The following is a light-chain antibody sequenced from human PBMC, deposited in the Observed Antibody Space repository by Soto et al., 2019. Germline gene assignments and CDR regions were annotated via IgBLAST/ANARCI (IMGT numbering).Light chain of an antibody. CDR3: QQYDTSPPT. J-gene: IGKJ5*01. CDR2: RTF. V-gene: IGKV3-20*01. Sequence: EIVLTQSPGTLSLSPGERATLSCRASQTIASRYLAWYQHPPGQAPRLLIYRTFARAPGIPDMFSGGGSGTDFPLTISRLEREDFAVYYCQQYDTSPPTFGQGTRLDIK. CDR1: QTIASRY.